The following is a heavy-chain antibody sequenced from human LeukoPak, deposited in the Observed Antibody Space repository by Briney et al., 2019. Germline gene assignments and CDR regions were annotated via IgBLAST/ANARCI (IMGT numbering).Heavy chain of an antibody. Sequence: GASVKVSCKASGGTFSSYAISWVRQAPGQGLEWMGGIIPIFGTANYAQKFQGRVTITADKSTSTAYMELSSLRSEDTAVYYCASPGYNPWGFDAFDIWGQGTMVTVSS. D-gene: IGHD5-24*01. CDR2: IIPIFGTA. J-gene: IGHJ3*02. CDR3: ASPGYNPWGFDAFDI. V-gene: IGHV1-69*06. CDR1: GGTFSSYA.